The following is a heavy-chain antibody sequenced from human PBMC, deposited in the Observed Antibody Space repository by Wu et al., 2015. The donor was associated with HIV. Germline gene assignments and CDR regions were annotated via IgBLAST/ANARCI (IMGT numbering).Heavy chain of an antibody. CDR1: GYTFTSYD. V-gene: IGHV1-8*01. CDR3: ARNTDSVATSLYSLGV. Sequence: QVQLVQSGAEVKKPGASVKVSCKASGYTFTSYDINWVRQATGQGLEWMGWMNPNSGNTGYAQKFQGRVTMTRNTSISTAYMELSSLQSEDTAVYYCARNTDSVATSLYSLGVWGQGTLVTVSS. J-gene: IGHJ4*03. CDR2: MNPNSGNT. D-gene: IGHD5-12*01.